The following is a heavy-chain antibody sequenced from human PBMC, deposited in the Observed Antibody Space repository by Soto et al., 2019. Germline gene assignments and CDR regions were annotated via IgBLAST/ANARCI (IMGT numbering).Heavy chain of an antibody. CDR3: TLASSTTYYYGMDV. CDR2: IKSKTDGGTA. CDR1: GFTFSNAW. V-gene: IGHV3-15*01. D-gene: IGHD2-2*01. J-gene: IGHJ6*02. Sequence: GGSLRLSCAASGFTFSNAWMSWVRQAPGKGLEWVGRIKSKTDGGTADYAAPVKGRFTISRDDSKNTLYLQMNSLKTEDTAVYYCTLASSTTYYYGMDVWGQGTTVTVSS.